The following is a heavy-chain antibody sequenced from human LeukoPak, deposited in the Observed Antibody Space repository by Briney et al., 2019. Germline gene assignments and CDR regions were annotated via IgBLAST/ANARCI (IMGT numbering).Heavy chain of an antibody. J-gene: IGHJ4*02. CDR2: IRYDGSNK. V-gene: IGHV3-30*02. CDR1: GFTFSSYG. D-gene: IGHD1-26*01. Sequence: GGSLRLSCAASGFTFSSYGMHWVRQAPGKGLEWVAFIRYDGSNKYYADSVKGRFTISRDNSKNTLYLQMNSLRAEDTAVYYCARTQWELRDYYFDYWGQGTLVTVSS. CDR3: ARTQWELRDYYFDY.